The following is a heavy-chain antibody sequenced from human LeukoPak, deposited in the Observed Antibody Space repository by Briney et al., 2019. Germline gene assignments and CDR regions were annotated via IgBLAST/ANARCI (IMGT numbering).Heavy chain of an antibody. CDR1: GFTFSSYW. D-gene: IGHD5-18*01. CDR2: IKQDGSEK. CDR3: AREELRGYSYGGFDY. Sequence: GGSLRLSCAASGFTFSSYWMSWVRQAPGKGLEWVANIKQDGSEKYYADSVKGRFTISRDNSKNTLYLQMNSLRAEDTAVYYCAREELRGYSYGGFDYWGQGTLVTVSS. J-gene: IGHJ4*02. V-gene: IGHV3-7*01.